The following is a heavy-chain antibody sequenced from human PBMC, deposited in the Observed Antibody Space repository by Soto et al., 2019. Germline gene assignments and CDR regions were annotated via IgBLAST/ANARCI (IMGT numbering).Heavy chain of an antibody. V-gene: IGHV3-30-3*01. CDR3: ATFYVEDFDY. CDR1: GFTFSSYA. CDR2: ISYDGSNK. D-gene: IGHD3-16*01. Sequence: PGGSLRLSCAASGFTFSSYAMHWGRQAPGKGLEWVAVISYDGSNKYYADSVKGRFTISRDNSKNTLYLQMNSLRAEDTAVYYCATFYVEDFDYWGQGTLVTVSS. J-gene: IGHJ4*02.